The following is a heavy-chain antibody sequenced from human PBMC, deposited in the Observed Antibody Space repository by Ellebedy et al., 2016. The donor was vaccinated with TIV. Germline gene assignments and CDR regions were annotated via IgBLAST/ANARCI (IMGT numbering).Heavy chain of an antibody. Sequence: SETLSLXXSVSGDSISSNNWWGWVRQPPGKGLEWIGEIYHSGNTDYNPSLKSRVSISVDTSQNQFSLKLTSVTAADTDIYYCTRDRVGTTDVWGQGTLVTVSS. CDR2: IYHSGNT. J-gene: IGHJ4*02. CDR1: GDSISSNNW. V-gene: IGHV4-4*02. CDR3: TRDRVGTTDV. D-gene: IGHD1-26*01.